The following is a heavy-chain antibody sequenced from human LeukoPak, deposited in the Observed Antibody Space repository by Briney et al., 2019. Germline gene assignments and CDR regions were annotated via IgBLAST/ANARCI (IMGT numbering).Heavy chain of an antibody. Sequence: GGSLRLSCAASGFTFSNYGMHWVRQAPGKGLEWVAFVRYDETTKFYADSVKGRFTISRDNSKTTLYLQMNSLRAEDTAVYYCASAPTGTYYFDYWGQGTLVTASS. CDR1: GFTFSNYG. D-gene: IGHD4-17*01. CDR3: ASAPTGTYYFDY. CDR2: VRYDETTK. J-gene: IGHJ4*02. V-gene: IGHV3-30*02.